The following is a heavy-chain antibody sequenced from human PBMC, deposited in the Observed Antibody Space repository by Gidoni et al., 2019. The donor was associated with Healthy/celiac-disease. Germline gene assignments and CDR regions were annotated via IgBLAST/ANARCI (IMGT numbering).Heavy chain of an antibody. Sequence: EVQLVESGGGLVQPGGSLRLSCAASGFTFSSYWMSWVRQAPGKGLEWVANRKQDGSEKYYVDSVKGRFTISRDNAKNSLYLQMNSLRAEDTAVYYCARGTSSSWYLGQVDYWGQGTLVTVSS. CDR2: RKQDGSEK. CDR1: GFTFSSYW. CDR3: ARGTSSSWYLGQVDY. J-gene: IGHJ4*02. V-gene: IGHV3-7*03. D-gene: IGHD6-13*01.